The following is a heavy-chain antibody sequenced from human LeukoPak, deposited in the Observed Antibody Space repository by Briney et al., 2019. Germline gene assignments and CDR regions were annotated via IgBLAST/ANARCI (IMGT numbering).Heavy chain of an antibody. J-gene: IGHJ3*02. CDR3: AGADDYDPFDI. CDR2: IYYTGST. Sequence: SETLSLTCTVSRGSITSHYWTWIRQPPGKGLEWIGHIYYTGSTNYNPSLKSRITMSVDTSKNRFSLNMTSVTAADTAVYFCAGADDYDPFDIWGQGTTVTVSS. V-gene: IGHV4-59*11. CDR1: RGSITSHY. D-gene: IGHD1-1*01.